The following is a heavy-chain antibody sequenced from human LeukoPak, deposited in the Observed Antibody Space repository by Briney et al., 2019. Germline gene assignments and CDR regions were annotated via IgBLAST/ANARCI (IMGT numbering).Heavy chain of an antibody. Sequence: ASVKVSCKASGYTFTSYGISWVRQAPGQGLEWMGWISAYNGNTNYAQKLQGRVTMTTDTSTSTAYMELRSLRSDDTVVYYCARVGRVSCSSTSCFTGGGNYWGQGTLVTVSS. D-gene: IGHD2-2*02. V-gene: IGHV1-18*01. CDR3: ARVGRVSCSSTSCFTGGGNY. J-gene: IGHJ4*02. CDR2: ISAYNGNT. CDR1: GYTFTSYG.